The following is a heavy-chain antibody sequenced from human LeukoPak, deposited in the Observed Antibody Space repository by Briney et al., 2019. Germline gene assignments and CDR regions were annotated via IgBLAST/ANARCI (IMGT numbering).Heavy chain of an antibody. CDR2: ISGSGGST. Sequence: GGSLRLSCAASGFTFSSYAMSWVRQAPGKGLEWVSGISGSGGSTYYADSVKGRSTVSRDNSKNTLYLQMNSLRGEDTAVYYCAKAGRPQAVAGWIDYWGQGTLVTVSS. CDR1: GFTFSSYA. V-gene: IGHV3-23*01. CDR3: AKAGRPQAVAGWIDY. J-gene: IGHJ4*02. D-gene: IGHD6-19*01.